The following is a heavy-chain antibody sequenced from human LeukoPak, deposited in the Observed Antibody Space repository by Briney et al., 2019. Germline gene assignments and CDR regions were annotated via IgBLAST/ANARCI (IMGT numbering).Heavy chain of an antibody. CDR1: GGSISSYY. CDR3: ARDGSAARRIWGGWFDP. D-gene: IGHD6-6*01. Sequence: PSETLSLTCTVSGGSISSYYWSWIRQPPGKGLEWIGSIYYSGSTYYNPSLKSRVTISVDTSKNQLSLKLSSVTAADTAVYYCARDGSAARRIWGGWFDPWGQGTLVTVSS. CDR2: IYYSGST. J-gene: IGHJ5*02. V-gene: IGHV4-39*07.